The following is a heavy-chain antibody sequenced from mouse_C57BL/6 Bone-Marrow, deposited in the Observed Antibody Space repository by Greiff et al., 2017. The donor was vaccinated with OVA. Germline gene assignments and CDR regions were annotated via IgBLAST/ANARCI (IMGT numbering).Heavy chain of an antibody. CDR1: GYTFTDYE. CDR2: IDPETGGT. J-gene: IGHJ2*01. V-gene: IGHV1-15*01. Sequence: LVESGAELVRPGASVTLSCKASGYTFTDYEMHWVKQTPVHGLEWIGAIDPETGGTAYNQKFKGKAILTADKSSNTSYMELRSLTSEDSAVYYGTTAAQNYFDYWGQGTTLTVSS. CDR3: TTAAQNYFDY. D-gene: IGHD3-2*02.